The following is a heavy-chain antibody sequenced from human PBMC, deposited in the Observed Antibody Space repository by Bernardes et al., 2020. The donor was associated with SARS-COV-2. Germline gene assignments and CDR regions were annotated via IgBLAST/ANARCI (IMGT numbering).Heavy chain of an antibody. CDR2: IRGDSITT. CDR3: ARGLAETYWYFDV. J-gene: IGHJ2*01. Sequence: GGSLRLSCAASGFTFSNRFMSWVRQAPGKGLEWVSSIRGDSITTYYGDSVEGRISISRDNSKNTLYLQMNSLRDEDTAMYFCARGLAETYWYFDVWGRGTLVSVSS. V-gene: IGHV3-23*01. CDR1: GFTFSNRF.